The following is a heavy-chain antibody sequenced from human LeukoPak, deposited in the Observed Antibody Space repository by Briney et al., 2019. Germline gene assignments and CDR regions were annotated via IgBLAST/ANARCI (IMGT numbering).Heavy chain of an antibody. CDR2: ISGSGGST. CDR1: GFTFSSYA. J-gene: IGHJ4*02. D-gene: IGHD5-18*01. CDR3: AKDLQGYSYGPSSPDY. V-gene: IGHV3-23*01. Sequence: GGSLRLSCAASGFTFSSYAMSWVRQAPGKGLEWVSVISGSGGSTYYADSVKGRSTISRDNSKNKLHLQMNSLRAEDTAVYYCAKDLQGYSYGPSSPDYWGQGTLVTVSS.